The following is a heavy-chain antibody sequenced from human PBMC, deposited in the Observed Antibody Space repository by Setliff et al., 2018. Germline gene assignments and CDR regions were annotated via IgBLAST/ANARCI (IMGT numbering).Heavy chain of an antibody. CDR2: FYPSGIT. J-gene: IGHJ5*02. CDR1: GGSISSGSYY. V-gene: IGHV4-61*09. D-gene: IGHD2-2*01. Sequence: PSETLSLTCTVSGGSISSGSYYWTWIRQPAGKGLEWIGHFYPSGITNYNPSLKRRVTISVDTSKNQFSLRLSSVTAADTAVYYCARGYCNSAGCFFAGWFDPWGQGTLVTVSS. CDR3: ARGYCNSAGCFFAGWFDP.